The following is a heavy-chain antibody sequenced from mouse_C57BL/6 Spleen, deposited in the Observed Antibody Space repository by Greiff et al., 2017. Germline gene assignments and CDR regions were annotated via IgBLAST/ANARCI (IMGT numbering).Heavy chain of an antibody. CDR3: ARGYYGSSYGYAMDY. CDR1: GFTFSDYG. CDR2: ISSGSSTI. D-gene: IGHD1-1*01. Sequence: DVQLVESGGGLVKPGGSLKLSCAASGFTFSDYGMHWVRQAPEKGLEWVAYISSGSSTIYYADTVKGRFTISRDNAKNTLFLQMTSLRSEDTAMYYCARGYYGSSYGYAMDYWGQGTSGTVSS. V-gene: IGHV5-17*01. J-gene: IGHJ4*01.